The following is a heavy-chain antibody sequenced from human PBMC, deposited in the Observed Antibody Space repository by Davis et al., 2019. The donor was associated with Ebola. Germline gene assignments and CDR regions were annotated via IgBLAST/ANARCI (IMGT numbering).Heavy chain of an antibody. CDR3: TRFAAADYFDY. CDR2: IRNNANSYAT. Sequence: GGSLRLSCAASGFTFSGSAMHWVRQASGKGLEWVGRIRNNANSYATAYAASVKGRFTISRDDSNNTAYLQMNSLKTEDTAVYYCTRFAAADYFDYWGQGTLVTVSS. D-gene: IGHD6-13*01. V-gene: IGHV3-73*01. CDR1: GFTFSGSA. J-gene: IGHJ4*02.